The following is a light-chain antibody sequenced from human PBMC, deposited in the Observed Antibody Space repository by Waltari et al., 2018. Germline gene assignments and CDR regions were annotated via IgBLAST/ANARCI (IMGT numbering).Light chain of an antibody. CDR3: QSYDISLSAWV. V-gene: IGLV1-40*01. Sequence: QSVLTQPPSVSGAPGQRVTISCTGSNSNIGAGYDGHWYQQFPGTAPKLLIFGNNNRPSGSPDRFSVSKSGTSASLAITGLQAEDEADYYCQSYDISLSAWVFGGGTKLAVL. J-gene: IGLJ3*02. CDR2: GNN. CDR1: NSNIGAGYD.